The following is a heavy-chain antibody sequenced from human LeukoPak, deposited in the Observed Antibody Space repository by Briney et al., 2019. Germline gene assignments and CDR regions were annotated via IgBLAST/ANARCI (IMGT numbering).Heavy chain of an antibody. D-gene: IGHD6-19*01. V-gene: IGHV3-30*03. CDR2: ISYDGSNK. CDR1: GFTFSSYG. Sequence: GRSLRLSCAASGFTFSSYGMHWVRQAPGKGLEWVAVISYDGSNKYYADSVKGRFTISRDNSKNTLYLQMNSLRAKDTAVYYCARDKGIAVAGNYYYYMDVWGKGTTVTVSS. J-gene: IGHJ6*03. CDR3: ARDKGIAVAGNYYYYMDV.